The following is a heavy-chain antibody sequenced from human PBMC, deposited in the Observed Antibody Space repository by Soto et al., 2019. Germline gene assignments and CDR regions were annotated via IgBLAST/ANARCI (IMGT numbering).Heavy chain of an antibody. CDR3: TRERNVLRYFDY. Sequence: GGSLRLSCAASDFTFSNAWINWVRQAPGKGLEWVGRIKSKTHGGTTDFAAPVKGRFTISRDDSKSIAYLQMNSLKTEDTAVYYCTRERNVLRYFDYWGQGTLVTVSS. CDR2: IKSKTHGGTT. J-gene: IGHJ4*02. V-gene: IGHV3-15*07. D-gene: IGHD3-9*01. CDR1: DFTFSNAW.